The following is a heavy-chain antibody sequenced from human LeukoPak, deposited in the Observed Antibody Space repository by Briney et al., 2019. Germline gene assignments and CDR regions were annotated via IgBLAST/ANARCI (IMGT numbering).Heavy chain of an antibody. V-gene: IGHV3-30*18. CDR2: ISSVVGTD. CDR3: TKEGAAYGKLQFCFDY. Sequence: PGRCLRLSCAPSGLTLSRYGIHWDRPAPDSGLEWVAVISSVVGTDYYADSVQGRFTIAIDNSRNTLYLQMNSLRPEDTDMYYCTKEGAAYGKLQFCFDYWGQGTLVTVSS. D-gene: IGHD2-15*01. J-gene: IGHJ4*02. CDR1: GLTLSRYG.